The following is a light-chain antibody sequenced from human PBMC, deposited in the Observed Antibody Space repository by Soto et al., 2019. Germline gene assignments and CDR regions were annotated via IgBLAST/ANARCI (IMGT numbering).Light chain of an antibody. CDR2: DAY. CDR1: QSVSTF. J-gene: IGKJ5*01. CDR3: QQRHMWPIT. V-gene: IGKV3-11*01. Sequence: DIVLTQSTATLSLSPGERATLSCRASQSVSTFLAWYQHKPGQAPRLLIYDAYNRATGIPPRFSGSGSGTDFTLTISSLEPEDSAVYYCQQRHMWPITFGQGTRLEIK.